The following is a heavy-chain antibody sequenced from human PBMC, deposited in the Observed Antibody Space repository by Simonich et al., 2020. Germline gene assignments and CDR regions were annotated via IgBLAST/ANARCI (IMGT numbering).Heavy chain of an antibody. CDR1: GGSFRGYY. V-gene: IGHV4-34*01. D-gene: IGHD1-1*01. CDR2: INHSGNN. J-gene: IGHJ3*02. CDR3: ARGKGWKNAFDI. Sequence: QVQLQQWGAGLLKPSETLSLTCAVYGGSFRGYYWSWIRQPPGKGLEWIGEINHSGNNNYNPSLKSRVTISVDTSKNQFALKLSSVTAADTAVYYCARGKGWKNAFDIWGQGTMVTVSS.